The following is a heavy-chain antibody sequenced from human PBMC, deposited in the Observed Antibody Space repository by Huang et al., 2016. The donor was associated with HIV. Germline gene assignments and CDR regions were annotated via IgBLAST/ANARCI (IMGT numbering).Heavy chain of an antibody. CDR2: MQPKSGNT. J-gene: IGHJ5*02. V-gene: IGHV1-8*03. Sequence: QVQLVQSGPEVKKPGASVKVSCRASGYSFTTYDINWVRQAPGQGLEWMGWMQPKSGNTNYAQKFQGRITFTRDTSTSTAYMELSSLRSDDAAFYYCARGPRYNWLDPWGQGTLVTVSS. CDR1: GYSFTTYD. CDR3: ARGPRYNWLDP.